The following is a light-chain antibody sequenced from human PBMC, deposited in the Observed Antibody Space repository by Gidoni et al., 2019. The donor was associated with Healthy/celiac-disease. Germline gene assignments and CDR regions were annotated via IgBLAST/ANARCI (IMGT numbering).Light chain of an antibody. CDR1: QSISSW. Sequence: DIQMTQSPSTLSASVGDRVTITCRARQSISSWLDWYQQKTGKAPKLLIYYASSLERGVPSRFSGSGSGTEFTITISSLQQDDFATYYCQQYNSYPRWTFGQGTKVEIK. CDR3: QQYNSYPRWT. J-gene: IGKJ1*01. V-gene: IGKV1-5*01. CDR2: YAS.